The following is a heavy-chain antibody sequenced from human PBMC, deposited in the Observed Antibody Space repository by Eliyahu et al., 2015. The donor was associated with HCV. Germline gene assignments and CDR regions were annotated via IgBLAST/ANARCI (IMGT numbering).Heavy chain of an antibody. CDR1: GFSFSDSA. CDR2: IRSQAHSYAT. Sequence: EVQLVESGGGLVQPGGSLKLSCAASGFSFSDSAIHWVRQAFGKGLEWVGRIRSQAHSYATAYTSSVKGRFTVSRDDSKNTAYLQMNGLRTEDTAVYYCSKMDRIASTWGQGTLVTVSS. CDR3: SKMDRIAST. J-gene: IGHJ1*01. V-gene: IGHV3-73*02. D-gene: IGHD6-13*01.